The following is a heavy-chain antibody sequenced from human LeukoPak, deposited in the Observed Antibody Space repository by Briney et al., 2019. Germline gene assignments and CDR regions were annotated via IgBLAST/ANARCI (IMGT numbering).Heavy chain of an antibody. CDR3: TTDYYYDSSGYLR. V-gene: IGHV3-15*01. J-gene: IGHJ4*02. Sequence: PGGSLRLSCAASGFTFSNAWISWVRQAPGEGLEWVGRIKSKTVGGTTDDAAPVQGRFTISRDDSKDTLYLQMNSLKTEDTAVYYCTTDYYYDSSGYLRWGQGTLVTVSS. CDR2: IKSKTVGGTT. CDR1: GFTFSNAW. D-gene: IGHD3-22*01.